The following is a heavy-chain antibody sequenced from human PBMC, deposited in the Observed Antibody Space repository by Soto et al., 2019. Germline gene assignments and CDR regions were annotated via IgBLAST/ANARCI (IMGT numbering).Heavy chain of an antibody. CDR1: GGTFSSYA. D-gene: IGHD5-12*01. V-gene: IGHV1-69*13. CDR3: ARQKSGYDYGLIYYYYGMDV. J-gene: IGHJ6*02. Sequence: GASVKVSCKASGGTFSSYAISWVRQAPGQGLEWMGGIIPIFGTANYAQKFQGRVTITADESTSTAYMELSSLRSEDTAVYYCARQKSGYDYGLIYYYYGMDVWGQGTTVTVSS. CDR2: IIPIFGTA.